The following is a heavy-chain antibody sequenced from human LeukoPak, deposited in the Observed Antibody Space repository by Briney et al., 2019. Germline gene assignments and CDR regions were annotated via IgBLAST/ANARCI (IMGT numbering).Heavy chain of an antibody. J-gene: IGHJ3*01. CDR3: ASYVDTVRYDAFDV. CDR1: GFTFSSYW. Sequence: GGSLRLSCAASGFTFSSYWMNWVRQAPGKGLVWVSRIHPDGRNTAYADSVKGRFTISRDNARNTLFLQMNSLRAEDAAVYYCASYVDTVRYDAFDVWGQGTMVTVSS. D-gene: IGHD5-18*01. V-gene: IGHV3-74*01. CDR2: IHPDGRNT.